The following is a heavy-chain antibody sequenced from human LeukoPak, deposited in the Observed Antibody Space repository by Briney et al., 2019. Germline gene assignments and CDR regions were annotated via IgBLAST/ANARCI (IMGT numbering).Heavy chain of an antibody. CDR3: AKDTYDYVWGSYRYGYFDY. Sequence: GGSLRLSCAASGFTFSSYAMSWVRQAPGKGLEWVSAISGSGGSTYYADSVKGRFTISRDNSKNTLYLQMNSLRAEDTAVYYCAKDTYDYVWGSYRYGYFDYWGQGTLVTVSS. CDR2: ISGSGGST. V-gene: IGHV3-23*01. CDR1: GFTFSSYA. J-gene: IGHJ4*02. D-gene: IGHD3-16*02.